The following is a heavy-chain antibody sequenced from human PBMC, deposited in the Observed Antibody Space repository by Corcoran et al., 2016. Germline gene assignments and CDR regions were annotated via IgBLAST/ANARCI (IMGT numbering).Heavy chain of an antibody. D-gene: IGHD6-19*01. J-gene: IGHJ4*02. CDR3: ATRSAGWETFDS. V-gene: IGHV5-51*01. CDR1: GYSFPNHW. CDR2: IYPGDSDT. Sequence: EVQLLQSGAEVKKPGESLRISCRGSGYSFPNHWIAWVRQMPGKGLEWMGIIYPGDSDTRYSPSFQGRVTISADKSISTAYLQWTSLKASDTAMYYCATRSAGWETFDSWGQGTLVTVSS.